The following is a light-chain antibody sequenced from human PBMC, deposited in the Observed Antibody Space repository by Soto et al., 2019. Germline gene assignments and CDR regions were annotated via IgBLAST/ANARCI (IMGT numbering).Light chain of an antibody. V-gene: IGKV4-1*01. CDR1: QSVLYSSNNENY. J-gene: IGKJ4*01. CDR2: WAS. Sequence: DIVMTQSPDSLAVSLGERATINCKSSQSVLYSSNNENYLGWYQKKPGQPPKLLIHWASTRESGVPDRFSGSGSGTDFTLTISSLQAEDVAVYYCQQYYSAPLPFGGGTKVEIK. CDR3: QQYYSAPLP.